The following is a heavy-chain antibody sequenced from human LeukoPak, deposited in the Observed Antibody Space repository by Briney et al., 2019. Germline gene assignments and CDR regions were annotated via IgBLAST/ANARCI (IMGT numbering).Heavy chain of an antibody. CDR2: IWYDGSNK. J-gene: IGHJ6*02. Sequence: PGRSLRLSCAASGFTFSNYGMHWVRQAPGKGLEWVAVIWYDGSNKYYADSVKGRFTISRDNSKNTLYLQMNSLRAEDTAVYYCANSDRSFGYNYYGMDVWGQGTTVTVSS. D-gene: IGHD3-3*01. CDR1: GFTFSNYG. V-gene: IGHV3-33*06. CDR3: ANSDRSFGYNYYGMDV.